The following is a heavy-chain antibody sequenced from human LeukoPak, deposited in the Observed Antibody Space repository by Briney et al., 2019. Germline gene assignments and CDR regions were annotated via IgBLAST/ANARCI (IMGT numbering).Heavy chain of an antibody. J-gene: IGHJ5*02. V-gene: IGHV1-69*01. CDR2: IIPIFGTA. Sequence: GSSVKVSSKASGGTFSSYAISWVRQAPGQGLEWMGGIIPIFGTANYAQKFQGRVTITADESTSTAYMELSSLRSEDTAVYYCARVTEYWFDPWGQGTLVTVSS. CDR1: GGTFSSYA. CDR3: ARVTEYWFDP.